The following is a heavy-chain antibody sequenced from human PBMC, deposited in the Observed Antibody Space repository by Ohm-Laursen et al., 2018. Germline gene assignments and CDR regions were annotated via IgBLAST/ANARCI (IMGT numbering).Heavy chain of an antibody. V-gene: IGHV1-18*01. CDR1: GYTFTSYG. J-gene: IGHJ5*02. CDR3: ARVVAMVRGVYNWFDP. CDR2: ISAYNGNT. D-gene: IGHD3-10*01. Sequence: SVKVSCKASGYTFTSYGISWVRQAPGQGLEWMGWISAYNGNTNYAQKLQGRVTMTTDTSTSTAYMELRSLRSDDTAVYYCARVVAMVRGVYNWFDPWGQGTLVTVSS.